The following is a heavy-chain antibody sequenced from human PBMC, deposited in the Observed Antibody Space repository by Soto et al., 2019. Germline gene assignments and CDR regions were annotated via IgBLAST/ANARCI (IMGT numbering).Heavy chain of an antibody. CDR3: ARVRIADTLEIDY. D-gene: IGHD6-13*01. CDR1: GFTFRDYY. V-gene: IGHV3-11*01. CDR2: ISSSGSTI. J-gene: IGHJ4*02. Sequence: PGGSLRLSCAASGFTFRDYYMSWIRQAPGKGLECLSYISSSGSTIYYTDSVKGRFTISRDNAKDSLYLQMNSLRAEDSAVYYWARVRIADTLEIDYWGQGTLVTVSS.